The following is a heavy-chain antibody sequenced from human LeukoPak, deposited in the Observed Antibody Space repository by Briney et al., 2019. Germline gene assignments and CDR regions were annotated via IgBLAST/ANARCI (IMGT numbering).Heavy chain of an antibody. Sequence: GRSLRLSCAASGFTFSSYAMHWVRQAPGKGLEWVAVISYDGSNKFYADSVKGRFTISRDNSKNTLYLQMNSLRAEDTAVYYCAKERDYYDSSGYYDYWGQGTLVTVSS. CDR2: ISYDGSNK. J-gene: IGHJ4*02. D-gene: IGHD3-22*01. CDR1: GFTFSSYA. V-gene: IGHV3-30*04. CDR3: AKERDYYDSSGYYDY.